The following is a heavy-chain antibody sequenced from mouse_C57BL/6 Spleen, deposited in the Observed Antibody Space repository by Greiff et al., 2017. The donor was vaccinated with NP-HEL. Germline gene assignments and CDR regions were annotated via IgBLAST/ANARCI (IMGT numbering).Heavy chain of an antibody. Sequence: VVESGPELVKPGASVKISCKASGYAFSSSWMNWVKQKPGKGLEWIGRIYPGDGDTNYNGKFKGKATLTADKSSSTAYMQLSSLTSEDSAVYFCARSILHWYFDVWGTGTTVTVSS. D-gene: IGHD1-1*01. J-gene: IGHJ1*03. CDR3: ARSILHWYFDV. CDR2: IYPGDGDT. CDR1: GYAFSSSW. V-gene: IGHV1-82*01.